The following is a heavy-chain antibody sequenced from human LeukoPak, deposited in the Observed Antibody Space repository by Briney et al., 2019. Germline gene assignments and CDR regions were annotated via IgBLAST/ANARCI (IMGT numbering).Heavy chain of an antibody. Sequence: GESLKISCKGSGYSFTSYWIGWVRQMPGKGLEWMGIIYPDDSDTRYSPSFQGQVTISADKSISTAYLQWSSLKASDTAMYYCARGGISLTGYYYFDYWGQGTLVTVSS. CDR1: GYSFTSYW. CDR3: ARGGISLTGYYYFDY. CDR2: IYPDDSDT. V-gene: IGHV5-51*01. J-gene: IGHJ4*02. D-gene: IGHD3-9*01.